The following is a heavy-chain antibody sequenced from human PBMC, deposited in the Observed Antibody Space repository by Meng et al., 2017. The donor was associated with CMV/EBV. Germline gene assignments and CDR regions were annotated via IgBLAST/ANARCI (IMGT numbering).Heavy chain of an antibody. D-gene: IGHD3-22*01. J-gene: IGHJ4*02. CDR1: GGSISSGDYY. CDR2: IYYSGST. CDR3: ARAAPDYYDSSGPPDY. V-gene: IGHV4-30-4*08. Sequence: QGQPEESGPELVKPSQTLSLTCTVSGGSISSGDYYWSWIRQPPGKGLEWIGYIYYSGSTYYNPSLKSRVTISVDTSKNQFSLKLSSVTAADTAVYYCARAAPDYYDSSGPPDYWGQGTLVTVSS.